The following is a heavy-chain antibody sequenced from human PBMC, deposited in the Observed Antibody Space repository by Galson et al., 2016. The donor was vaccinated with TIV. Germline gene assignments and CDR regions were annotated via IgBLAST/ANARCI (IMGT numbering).Heavy chain of an antibody. CDR3: ARGGYNYGLRRLFVDY. CDR1: GYTFSTYA. V-gene: IGHV1-3*04. J-gene: IGHJ4*02. Sequence: SVKVSCKASGYTFSTYAKHWVRQAPGQRLEWMGWINTDNGDAEFSQKFQGRVTITRDTSASTAYMELSSLTSEDTAVYFCARGGYNYGLRRLFVDYWGQGTLVTVSS. CDR2: INTDNGDA. D-gene: IGHD5-18*01.